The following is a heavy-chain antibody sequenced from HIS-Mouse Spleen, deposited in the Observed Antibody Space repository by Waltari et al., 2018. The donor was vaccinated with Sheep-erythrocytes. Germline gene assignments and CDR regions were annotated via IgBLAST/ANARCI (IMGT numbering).Heavy chain of an antibody. J-gene: IGHJ3*02. CDR1: GFTFSSYW. D-gene: IGHD1-7*01. V-gene: IGHV3-7*01. CDR2: IKKDGSEK. CDR3: ARAVAGTPDAFDI. Sequence: EVQLVESGGGLVQPGGSLRLSCAASGFTFSSYWMSWVRQAPGKGRELVANIKKDGSEKYYVDSVKGRFTISRDNAKNSLYLQMNSLRAEDTAVYYCARAVAGTPDAFDIWGQGTMVSVSS.